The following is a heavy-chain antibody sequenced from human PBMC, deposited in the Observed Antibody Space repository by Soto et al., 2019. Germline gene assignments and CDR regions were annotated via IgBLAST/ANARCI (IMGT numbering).Heavy chain of an antibody. Sequence: ASVKVSCKTSGYTFTSYAIHWVRQAPGQRPEWMGWITGGSGRTRYSQKFEGRVTFTRDTSASTAYMELSRLRSDDTAVYYCARDNSRITMVRGVIPWFDPWGQGTLVTVSS. CDR1: GYTFTSYA. J-gene: IGHJ5*02. V-gene: IGHV1-3*01. CDR2: ITGGSGRT. D-gene: IGHD3-10*01. CDR3: ARDNSRITMVRGVIPWFDP.